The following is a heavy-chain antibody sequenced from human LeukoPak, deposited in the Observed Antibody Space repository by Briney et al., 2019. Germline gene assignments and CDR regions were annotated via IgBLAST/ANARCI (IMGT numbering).Heavy chain of an antibody. CDR2: ISGSGDRT. CDR1: GFTFSNYA. V-gene: IGHV3-23*01. Sequence: PGGSLRLSCVGAGFTFSNYAMTWVRQAPGKERGWVSGISGSGDRTYYADSVRGSFTISRDNSKNTLYLQMNSLTDDDSAVYYCAKDRIPVAGRQDIWDYWGQGTLVTVSS. D-gene: IGHD6-19*01. J-gene: IGHJ4*02. CDR3: AKDRIPVAGRQDIWDY.